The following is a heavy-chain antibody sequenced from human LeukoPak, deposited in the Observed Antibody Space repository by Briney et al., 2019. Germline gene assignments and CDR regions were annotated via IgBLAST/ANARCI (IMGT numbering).Heavy chain of an antibody. CDR2: ISTSGSPI. Sequence: GGSLRLSCAASGFTFSNYEMNWVRQAPGKGLEWVSFISTSGSPIYYADSVKGRFTISRDNAKNSLYLQMNSLRAEDTAVYYCARVWTGADIWGRGTMVTVSS. D-gene: IGHD3/OR15-3a*01. V-gene: IGHV3-48*03. CDR1: GFTFSNYE. J-gene: IGHJ3*02. CDR3: ARVWTGADI.